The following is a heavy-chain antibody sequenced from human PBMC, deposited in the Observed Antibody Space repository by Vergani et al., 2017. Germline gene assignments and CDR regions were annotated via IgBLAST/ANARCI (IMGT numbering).Heavy chain of an antibody. CDR2: INPNSGGT. D-gene: IGHD6-19*01. CDR1: GYTFTGYY. V-gene: IGHV1-2*02. J-gene: IGHJ4*02. CDR3: ARGQWLPTLSFDY. Sequence: QVQLVQFGAEVKKPGASVKAPCKASGYTFTGYYMPWVRQAPGQGLEWMGWINPNSGGTNYAQKFQGRVTMTRDTSISTAYMELSRLRSDDTAVYYCARGQWLPTLSFDYWGQGTLVTVSS.